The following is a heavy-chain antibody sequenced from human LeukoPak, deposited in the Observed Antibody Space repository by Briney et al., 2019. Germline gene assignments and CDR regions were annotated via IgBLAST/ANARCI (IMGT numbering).Heavy chain of an antibody. CDR3: ARDSARGDYIDY. V-gene: IGHV4-59*01. J-gene: IGHJ4*02. Sequence: SSETLSLTCTVSGGSISSYYWSWIRQPPGKGLEWIGYIYYSGSTNYNPSLKSRVTISVDTSKKQFSLKLSSVTAADTAVYYCARDSARGDYIDYWGQGTLVTVSS. D-gene: IGHD4-17*01. CDR1: GGSISSYY. CDR2: IYYSGST.